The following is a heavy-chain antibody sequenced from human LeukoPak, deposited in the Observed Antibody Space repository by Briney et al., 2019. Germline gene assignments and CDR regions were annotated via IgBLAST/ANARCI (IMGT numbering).Heavy chain of an antibody. J-gene: IGHJ6*03. CDR1: GYTLTELC. CDR2: LEPEDGET. D-gene: IGHD3-16*02. CDR3: ARSSGVIDYSYSYMDV. Sequence: ASVKVSCKVSGYTLTELCIHLGRQAPGKGHEARGGLEPEDGETNYAQKFQGRVTMTEDTYPDTASMELSSLRSEDTAVYYCARSSGVIDYSYSYMDVWGKGDTVTVSS. V-gene: IGHV1-24*01.